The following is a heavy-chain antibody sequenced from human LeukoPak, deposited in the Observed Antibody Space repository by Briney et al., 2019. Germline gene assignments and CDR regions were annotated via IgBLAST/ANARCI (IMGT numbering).Heavy chain of an antibody. V-gene: IGHV5-10-1*01. CDR3: ARQTPVTTQSDY. Sequence: GESLKISCKGSGYIFSNYRISWVRQVPGKGLEWMGRIDPIDSYTNYSPSFQGHVTMSVDKSTSTAYLQWSSLKASDTAMYYCARQTPVTTQSDYWGQGTLVTVSS. D-gene: IGHD4-17*01. CDR2: IDPIDSYT. J-gene: IGHJ4*02. CDR1: GYIFSNYR.